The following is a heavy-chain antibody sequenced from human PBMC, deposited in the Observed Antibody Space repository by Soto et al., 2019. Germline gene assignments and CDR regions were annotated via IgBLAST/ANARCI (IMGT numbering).Heavy chain of an antibody. Sequence: GGSLRLSCAASGFTLSSYIMHWVRQAPGKGLVWVSHINIDGSTTAYADSVKGRFTISRDNAENTLNLQMNSLRAEDTAVYYFVRPRTSSSCCRGLDIWGQGTLVT. CDR2: INIDGSTT. D-gene: IGHD2-2*01. J-gene: IGHJ3*02. CDR3: VRPRTSSSCCRGLDI. CDR1: GFTLSSYI. V-gene: IGHV3-74*01.